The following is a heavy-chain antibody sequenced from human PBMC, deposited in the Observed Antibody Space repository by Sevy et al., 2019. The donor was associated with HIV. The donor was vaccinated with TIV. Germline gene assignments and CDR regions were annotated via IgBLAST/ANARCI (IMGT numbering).Heavy chain of an antibody. CDR1: GGSISSSSYY. CDR2: IYYSGIT. CDR3: ARHYYHLPTNWFDP. Sequence: SETLSLTCTVSGGSISSSSYYWGWIRQPPGKGLEWIGSIYYSGITYYNPSLKSRVTISVDTSKNQFSLKLSSVTAADTAVYYCARHYYHLPTNWFDPWGQGTLVTVSS. J-gene: IGHJ5*02. D-gene: IGHD2-2*01. V-gene: IGHV4-39*01.